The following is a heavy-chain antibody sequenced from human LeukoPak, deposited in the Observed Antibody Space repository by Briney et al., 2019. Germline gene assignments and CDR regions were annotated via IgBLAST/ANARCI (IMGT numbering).Heavy chain of an antibody. CDR2: ISYDGSNK. CDR3: AKELLWFGELCAFDI. J-gene: IGHJ3*02. D-gene: IGHD3-10*01. V-gene: IGHV3-30*18. CDR1: GFTFSSYG. Sequence: GGSLRLSCAASGFTFSSYGMHWVRQAPGKGLEWVAVISYDGSNKYYADSVKGRFTISRDNSKNTLYLQMNSLRAEDTAVYYCAKELLWFGELCAFDIWGQGTMVTVSS.